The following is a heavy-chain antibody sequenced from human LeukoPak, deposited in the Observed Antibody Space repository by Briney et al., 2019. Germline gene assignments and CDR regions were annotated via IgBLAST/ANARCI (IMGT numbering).Heavy chain of an antibody. Sequence: SETLSLTCTVSGGSISSYYWSWIRQPAGKGLEWIGRIYTSGSTNYNPSLKSRVTMSVDTSKNQFSLKLSSVTAADTAVYYCARDNIAASLHYYYYYMDVWGKGTTVTVSS. CDR1: GGSISSYY. J-gene: IGHJ6*03. D-gene: IGHD6-13*01. CDR2: IYTSGST. CDR3: ARDNIAASLHYYYYYMDV. V-gene: IGHV4-4*07.